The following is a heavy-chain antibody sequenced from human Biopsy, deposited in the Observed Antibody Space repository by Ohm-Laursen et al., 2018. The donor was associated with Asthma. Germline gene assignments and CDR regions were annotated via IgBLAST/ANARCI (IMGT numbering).Heavy chain of an antibody. J-gene: IGHJ4*02. CDR2: IYNDGRA. V-gene: IGHV3-66*02. CDR3: AREGVAGTHIED. D-gene: IGHD6-19*01. Sequence: SLRLSCAASGFTFGDYWMSWVRQVPGKGLEWVSVIYNDGRAYYADSVKGRFTISRDNSKNTLSLQMNSLTAEDTAVYYCAREGVAGTHIEDWGQGTLVTVSS. CDR1: GFTFGDYW.